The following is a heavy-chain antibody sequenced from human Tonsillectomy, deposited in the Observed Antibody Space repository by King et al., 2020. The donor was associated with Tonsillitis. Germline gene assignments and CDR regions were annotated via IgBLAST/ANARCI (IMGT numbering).Heavy chain of an antibody. D-gene: IGHD3-22*01. V-gene: IGHV5-51*03. CDR1: GYTEIGYW. CDR2: IYPDDSDT. J-gene: IGHJ4*02. CDR3: ARSNYYDSSGYYSDY. Sequence: VQLVQSGAEVKKPGASLKISCKGSGYTEIGYWIGWVRQMPGKGLEWMGIIYPDDSDTRYSPSFQGQVTISVDTSTSTAYLQWSSLKASDTAMYYCARSNYYDSSGYYSDYWGQGTLVTVSS.